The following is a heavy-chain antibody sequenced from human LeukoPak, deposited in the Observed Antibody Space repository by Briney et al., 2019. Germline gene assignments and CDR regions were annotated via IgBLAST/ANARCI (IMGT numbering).Heavy chain of an antibody. CDR2: ISWNSGSI. CDR1: GFTFRNYW. CDR3: AKDGGASGYSYAFDY. Sequence: GGSLRLSCVASGFTFRNYWMHWVRQAPGKGLEWVSGISWNSGSIGYADSVKGRFTISRDNAKNSLYLQMNSLRAEDTALYYCAKDGGASGYSYAFDYWGQGTLVTVSS. D-gene: IGHD5-18*01. V-gene: IGHV3-9*01. J-gene: IGHJ4*02.